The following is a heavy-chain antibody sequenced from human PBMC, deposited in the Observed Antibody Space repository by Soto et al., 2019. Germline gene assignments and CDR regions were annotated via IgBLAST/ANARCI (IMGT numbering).Heavy chain of an antibody. Sequence: GGSLRLSCAASGFTFSSYGMHWVRQAPGKGLEWVAVISYDGSNKYYADSVKGRFTISRDNSKNTLYLQMNSLRAEDTAVYYCARESYYDSSGYYPLALYYYGMDVWGQGTTVTVSS. CDR3: ARESYYDSSGYYPLALYYYGMDV. J-gene: IGHJ6*02. V-gene: IGHV3-30*03. CDR2: ISYDGSNK. D-gene: IGHD3-22*01. CDR1: GFTFSSYG.